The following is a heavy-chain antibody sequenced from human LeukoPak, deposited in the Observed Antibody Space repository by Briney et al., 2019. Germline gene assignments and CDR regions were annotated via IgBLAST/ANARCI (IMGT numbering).Heavy chain of an antibody. D-gene: IGHD3-22*01. CDR3: ARAPYYDSSGYYQY. V-gene: IGHV1-69*05. CDR1: GGTFSSYT. CDR2: IIPIFGTA. J-gene: IGHJ4*02. Sequence: SVKVSCKASGGTFSSYTISWVRQAPGQGLEWMGRIIPIFGTANYAQKFQGRVTITTDESTSTAYMELSSLRSEDTAVYYCARAPYYDSSGYYQYWGQGTLVTVSS.